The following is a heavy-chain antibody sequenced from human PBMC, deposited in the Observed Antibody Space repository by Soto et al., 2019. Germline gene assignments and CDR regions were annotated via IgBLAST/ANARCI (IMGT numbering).Heavy chain of an antibody. D-gene: IGHD6-13*01. CDR2: VSYDGTNI. J-gene: IGHJ4*02. Sequence: HWVRQTPAGGLEWVAVVSYDGTNIHYADAVQGRLPISRDNSKNTLYLEMKSLRDEDTARYFCAKVSSSWELDSWGQGTLVTVSS. V-gene: IGHV3-30-3*02. CDR3: AKVSSSWELDS.